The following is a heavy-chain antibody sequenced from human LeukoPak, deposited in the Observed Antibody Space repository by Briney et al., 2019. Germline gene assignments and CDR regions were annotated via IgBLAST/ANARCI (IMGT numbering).Heavy chain of an antibody. Sequence: GGSLRLSCAASGFTFSSYAMSWVRQDPGKGLEWVSAISGSGGSTYYADSVKGRFTISSDNSKNTLYLQMNSLRAEDTAVYYCAKDTGSGSYPPGWGQGTLVTVSS. CDR1: GFTFSSYA. CDR3: AKDTGSGSYPPG. V-gene: IGHV3-23*01. D-gene: IGHD1-26*01. J-gene: IGHJ4*02. CDR2: ISGSGGST.